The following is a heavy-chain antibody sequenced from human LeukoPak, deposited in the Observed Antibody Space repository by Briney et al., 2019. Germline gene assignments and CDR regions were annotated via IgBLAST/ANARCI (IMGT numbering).Heavy chain of an antibody. D-gene: IGHD3-22*01. CDR2: ISAYNGNT. V-gene: IGHV1-18*01. CDR3: ARGPVPPDYYDSSGPPPHFDY. CDR1: GYTFTSYG. J-gene: IGHJ4*02. Sequence: GASVKVSCKASGYTFTSYGISWVRQAPGQGLEWTGWISAYNGNTNYAQKLQGRVTMTTDTSTSTAYMELRSLRSDDTAVYYCARGPVPPDYYDSSGPPPHFDYWGQGTLVTVSS.